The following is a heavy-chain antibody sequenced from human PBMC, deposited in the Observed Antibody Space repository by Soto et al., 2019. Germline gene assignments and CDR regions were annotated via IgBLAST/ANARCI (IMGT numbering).Heavy chain of an antibody. CDR2: INNSGST. CDR3: ARTGWIRGGALY. Sequence: PXETRSLTCAVYGGSFSGYCWSWIRQPPGKGLEWIGEINNSGSTNYNPSLKSRVTISVDTSKNQFSLKLSSVTAADTAVYYCARTGWIRGGALYWGQVTLVTVSS. CDR1: GGSFSGYC. V-gene: IGHV4-34*01. J-gene: IGHJ4*02. D-gene: IGHD3-10*01.